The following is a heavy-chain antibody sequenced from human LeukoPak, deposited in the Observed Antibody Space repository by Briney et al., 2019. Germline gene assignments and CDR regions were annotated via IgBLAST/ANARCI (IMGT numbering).Heavy chain of an antibody. V-gene: IGHV3-7*01. Sequence: GGSLRLSCAASGFTFSSYWMSWVRQAPGKGLEWVANIKQGGSEKYYVDSVKGRFTISRDNAKNSLYLQMNSLRAEDTAVYYCARAPSDYGDDDYFDYWGQGTLVTVSS. D-gene: IGHD4-17*01. CDR3: ARAPSDYGDDDYFDY. CDR1: GFTFSSYW. CDR2: IKQGGSEK. J-gene: IGHJ4*02.